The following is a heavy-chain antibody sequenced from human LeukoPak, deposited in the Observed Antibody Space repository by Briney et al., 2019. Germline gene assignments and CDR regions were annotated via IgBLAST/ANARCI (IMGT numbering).Heavy chain of an antibody. CDR2: ISSSSTI. J-gene: IGHJ1*01. Sequence: GGSLRLSCAASGFTFSSYSMNWVRQAPGKGLEWVSYISSSSTIYYADSVKGRFTISRDNAKNSLYLQMNSLRAEDTAVYYCARDYYDSSGYSDEYFQHWGQGTLVTVSS. CDR3: ARDYYDSSGYSDEYFQH. CDR1: GFTFSSYS. V-gene: IGHV3-48*01. D-gene: IGHD3-22*01.